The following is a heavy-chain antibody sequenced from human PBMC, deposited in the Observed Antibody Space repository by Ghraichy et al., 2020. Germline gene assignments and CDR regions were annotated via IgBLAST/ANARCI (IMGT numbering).Heavy chain of an antibody. Sequence: GESLNISCAASGFTFSNAWMSWVRQAPGKGLEWVGRIKSKTDGGTTDYAAPVKGRFTISRDDSKNTLYLQMNSLKTEDTAVYYCTTDYDWGPPGEDDYWGQGTLVTVSS. CDR1: GFTFSNAW. J-gene: IGHJ4*02. D-gene: IGHD3-9*01. V-gene: IGHV3-15*01. CDR2: IKSKTDGGTT. CDR3: TTDYDWGPPGEDDY.